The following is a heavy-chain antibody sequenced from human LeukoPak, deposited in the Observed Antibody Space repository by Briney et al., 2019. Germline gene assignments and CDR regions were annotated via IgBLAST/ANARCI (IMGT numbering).Heavy chain of an antibody. CDR2: IIPIFGTT. J-gene: IGHJ4*02. CDR3: ARGITALRFLEWTY. D-gene: IGHD3-3*01. Sequence: SVKVSCKASGGTFSNFAISWVRQGPGQGLEWMGGIIPIFGTTTYAQKFQGRVTITADGSTSTAYMELSSLRSEDTAVYYCARGITALRFLEWTYWGQGTLVTVSS. V-gene: IGHV1-69*01. CDR1: GGTFSNFA.